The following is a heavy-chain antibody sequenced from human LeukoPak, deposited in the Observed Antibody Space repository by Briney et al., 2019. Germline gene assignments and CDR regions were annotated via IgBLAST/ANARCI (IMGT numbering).Heavy chain of an antibody. V-gene: IGHV4-4*02. J-gene: IGHJ4*02. CDR2: NFETGNT. CDR3: ANIDWRVGAGLDY. D-gene: IGHD3-9*01. Sequence: SETLSLTCTVSGDSINSRTGWWSWVRQPPGTGLEWIGENFETGNTYYNPSLKSRVTMSVDKYKKQFSMRMTFVTAADTAIYYCANIDWRVGAGLDYWGQGKLVTVSS. CDR1: GDSINSRTGW.